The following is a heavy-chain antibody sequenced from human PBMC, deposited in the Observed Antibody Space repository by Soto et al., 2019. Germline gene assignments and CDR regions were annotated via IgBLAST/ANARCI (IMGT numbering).Heavy chain of an antibody. D-gene: IGHD2-15*01. CDR3: AREWRWGMDV. CDR2: IYYSGST. V-gene: IGHV4-59*01. Sequence: SETLSLTCTVSGGSISSYYWSWIRQPPGKGLEWIGYIYYSGSTNYNPSLKGRVTISVDTSKNQFSLKLSSVTAADTAVYYCAREWRWGMDVWGQGTTVTVSS. CDR1: GGSISSYY. J-gene: IGHJ6*02.